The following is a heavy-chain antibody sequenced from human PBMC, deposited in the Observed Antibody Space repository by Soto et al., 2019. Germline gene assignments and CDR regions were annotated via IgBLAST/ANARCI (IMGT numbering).Heavy chain of an antibody. D-gene: IGHD1-7*01. CDR3: TRSNNWNYEYYFDY. J-gene: IGHJ4*02. CDR1: GFSLSRKGMS. CDR2: IDWEEEK. V-gene: IGHV2-70*01. Sequence: ESGPTLVNPKQTLILTCAFSGFSLSRKGMSVSWIRQPPGKALEFLALIDWEEEKFSSPSLRTRLTVSKDTSKSQVVLTLTNVDPVDTATYYCTRSNNWNYEYYFDYWGQGTLVTVSS.